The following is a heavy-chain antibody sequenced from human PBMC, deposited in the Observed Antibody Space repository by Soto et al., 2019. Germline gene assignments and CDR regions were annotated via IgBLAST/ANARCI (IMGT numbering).Heavy chain of an antibody. D-gene: IGHD2-2*01. V-gene: IGHV1-2*04. Sequence: GASVKVSCKASGYTFTGYYMHWVRQAPGQGLEWMGWINPNNGGTNYAQKFQGWVTMTTDTSISTAYMELRSLRSDDTAVYYCARDFPALVQDAMAFDYWGQGTLVTV. CDR1: GYTFTGYY. J-gene: IGHJ4*02. CDR3: ARDFPALVQDAMAFDY. CDR2: INPNNGGT.